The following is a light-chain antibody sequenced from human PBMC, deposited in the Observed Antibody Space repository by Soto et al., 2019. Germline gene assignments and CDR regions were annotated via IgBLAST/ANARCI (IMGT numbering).Light chain of an antibody. Sequence: DIHLTQSPSFLSASVGDRGSITCGRSQAVPNNMAWYQQKPGKPPKLLIYEESTLHSGVPSRFSGRKSGTQFTLTIDSLQPEDFATYYCQQVKSYPRTFGGGTKVDIK. CDR2: EES. CDR3: QQVKSYPRT. J-gene: IGKJ4*01. V-gene: IGKV1-9*01. CDR1: QAVPNN.